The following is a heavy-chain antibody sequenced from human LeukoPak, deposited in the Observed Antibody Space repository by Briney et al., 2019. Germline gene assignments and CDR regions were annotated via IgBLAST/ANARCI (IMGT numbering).Heavy chain of an antibody. CDR3: ASGIAAADYYFDY. Sequence: PGGSLRLSCAASGFTFSSYWMSWVRQAPGKGLEWVANIKQDGSEKYYVDSVKGRFTTSRDNAKNSLYLQMNSLRAEDTAVYYCASGIAAADYYFDYWGQGTLVTVSS. CDR1: GFTFSSYW. J-gene: IGHJ4*02. V-gene: IGHV3-7*01. D-gene: IGHD6-13*01. CDR2: IKQDGSEK.